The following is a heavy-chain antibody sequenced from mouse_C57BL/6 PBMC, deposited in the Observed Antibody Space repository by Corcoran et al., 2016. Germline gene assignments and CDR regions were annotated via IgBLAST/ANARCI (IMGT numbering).Heavy chain of an antibody. D-gene: IGHD1-1*01. J-gene: IGHJ2*01. CDR2: IYPGDGDT. Sequence: QVQLQQSGAELVKPGASVKISCKASGYAFSSYWMNWVKQRPGKGLEWIGQIYPGDGDTNYNGKFKGKATLTADKSSSTAYMQLSSLTSEDSAVYFCARQDYYYGSEYFDYWGQGTTLTVSS. V-gene: IGHV1-80*01. CDR3: ARQDYYYGSEYFDY. CDR1: GYAFSSYW.